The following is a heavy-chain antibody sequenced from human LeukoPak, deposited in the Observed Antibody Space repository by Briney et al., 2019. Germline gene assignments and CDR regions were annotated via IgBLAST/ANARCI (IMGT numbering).Heavy chain of an antibody. Sequence: SGPALVKPTQTLTLTRTLSGFSLSTSGMRVSWIRQPPGKALEWLARIDWDDDKFYSTSLKTRLTISKDTSKNQVVLTMTNMDPVDTATYYCARTPYCGGDCYVDSWGQGTLVTVSS. CDR3: ARTPYCGGDCYVDS. CDR1: GFSLSTSGMR. J-gene: IGHJ4*02. V-gene: IGHV2-70*04. CDR2: IDWDDDK. D-gene: IGHD2-21*02.